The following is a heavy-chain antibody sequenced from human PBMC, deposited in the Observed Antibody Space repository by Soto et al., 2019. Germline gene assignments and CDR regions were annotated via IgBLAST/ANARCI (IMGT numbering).Heavy chain of an antibody. V-gene: IGHV3-9*01. D-gene: IGHD3-10*01. Sequence: DVQLVEFGGGLVQPGRSLRLSCAASGFTFDDYAMHWVRQAPGKGLEWVSGISWNSGSIGYADSVKGRFTISRDNAKNSLYLQMNSLRAEDTALYYCAKDAITMVRGVISYYGMDVWGQGTTVTVSS. CDR1: GFTFDDYA. CDR2: ISWNSGSI. CDR3: AKDAITMVRGVISYYGMDV. J-gene: IGHJ6*02.